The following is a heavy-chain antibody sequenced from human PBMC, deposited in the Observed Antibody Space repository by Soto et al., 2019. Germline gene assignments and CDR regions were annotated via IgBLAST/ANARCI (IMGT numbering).Heavy chain of an antibody. Sequence: QVQLVESGGGVVQPGRSLRLSCAVTGFTFSDHAMHWVRQAPGKGLEWVAIIYYDGSEKYYADSVKGRFTISRDNTKNMLFLQMDSLGAEDTATYYCTRGPHHDLWSGYFTDWGREPWSPSPQ. CDR1: GFTFSDHA. CDR3: TRGPHHDLWSGYFTD. D-gene: IGHD3-3*01. V-gene: IGHV3-33*01. J-gene: IGHJ4*02. CDR2: IYYDGSEK.